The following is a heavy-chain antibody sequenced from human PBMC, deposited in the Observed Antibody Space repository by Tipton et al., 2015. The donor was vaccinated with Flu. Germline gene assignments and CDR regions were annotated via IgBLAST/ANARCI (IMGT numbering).Heavy chain of an antibody. CDR3: ARGPFGRMDV. D-gene: IGHD3-10*01. CDR2: IYHFGNT. J-gene: IGHJ6*02. V-gene: IGHV4-38-2*01. CDR1: GYSISSGYY. Sequence: LRLSCAVSGYSISSGYYWGWIRQPPGKGLEWIATIYHFGNTYYNPSLKGRVTISVDTSKNQFSLKLSSVTAADTAVYYCARGPFGRMDVWGQGTTVTVSS.